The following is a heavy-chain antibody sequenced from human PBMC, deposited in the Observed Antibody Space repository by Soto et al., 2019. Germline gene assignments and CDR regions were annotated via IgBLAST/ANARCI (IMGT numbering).Heavy chain of an antibody. J-gene: IGHJ4*02. CDR1: GSSIDNSHFF. Sequence: QVQLHESGPGLVKPSETLSLTCTVSGSSIDNSHFFWNWIRQHPGKVLEWIGYIHYTGITHYNPSLKSRIGISLDTSKNQFSLKLSSVTAADTAVYYCVRERAYYDSGGQGTVVTVSS. CDR2: IHYTGIT. V-gene: IGHV4-30-4*01. CDR3: VRERAYYDS.